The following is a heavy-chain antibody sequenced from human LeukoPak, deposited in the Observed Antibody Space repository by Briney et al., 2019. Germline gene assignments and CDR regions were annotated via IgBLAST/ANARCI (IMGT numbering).Heavy chain of an antibody. CDR3: ARADIVVVKALDY. J-gene: IGHJ4*02. Sequence: ASVKVSCKASGYTFTGYYIHWVRQAPGQGLEWMGRINPDSGGTNYAQKFQGRVTMTRDTSISTAYMELSRLRSEDTAVYYCARADIVVVKALDYWGQGTLVTVSS. D-gene: IGHD2-2*01. CDR2: INPDSGGT. CDR1: GYTFTGYY. V-gene: IGHV1-2*06.